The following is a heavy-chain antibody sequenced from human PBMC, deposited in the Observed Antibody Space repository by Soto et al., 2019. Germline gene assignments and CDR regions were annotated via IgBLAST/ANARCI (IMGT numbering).Heavy chain of an antibody. CDR1: GCTFSDSY. Sequence: PGGSLGRSCACSGCTFSDSYMVWIRQAPGKGLEWVSVIYSGGGTYYADSVKGRFTISRDNSKNTLYLQMNSLRAEDTAVYYCARDLLSLGDHTPFDYWGQGTLVTVSS. CDR3: ARDLLSLGDHTPFDY. CDR2: IYSGGGT. D-gene: IGHD4-17*01. J-gene: IGHJ4*02. V-gene: IGHV3-53*01.